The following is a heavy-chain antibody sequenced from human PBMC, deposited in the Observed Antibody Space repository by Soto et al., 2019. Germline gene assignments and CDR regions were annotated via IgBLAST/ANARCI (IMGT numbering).Heavy chain of an antibody. CDR3: ARHATVTTRGHYYYYGMDV. Sequence: PGESLKISCKGSGYSFTSYWIGWVRQMPGKGLEWMGIIYPGDSDTRYSPSFQDQVTISADKSISTAYLQWSSLKASDTAMYYCARHATVTTRGHYYYYGMDVWGQGTTVTVSS. J-gene: IGHJ6*02. V-gene: IGHV5-51*01. D-gene: IGHD4-4*01. CDR2: IYPGDSDT. CDR1: GYSFTSYW.